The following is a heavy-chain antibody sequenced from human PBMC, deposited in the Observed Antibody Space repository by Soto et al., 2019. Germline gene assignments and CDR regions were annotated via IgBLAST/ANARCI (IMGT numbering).Heavy chain of an antibody. V-gene: IGHV3-33*01. CDR2: IWYDGSNK. J-gene: IGHJ4*02. D-gene: IGHD1-1*01. CDR1: GFTFSSYG. Sequence: QVQLVESGGGVVQPGRSLRLSCAASGFTFSSYGMHWVRQAPGKGMEWVAVIWYDGSNKYYADSVKGRFTIYRDNSKKTLYVQMNNLRAEDTAVYYCASDLDGNFDYWGQGTLVTVPS. CDR3: ASDLDGNFDY.